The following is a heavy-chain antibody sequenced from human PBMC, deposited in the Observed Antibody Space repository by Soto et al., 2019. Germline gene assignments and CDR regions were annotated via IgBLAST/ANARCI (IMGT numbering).Heavy chain of an antibody. D-gene: IGHD6-13*01. CDR1: GYSFTSYW. CDR3: ARQGRIAAAGRFKNWFDP. Sequence: GESLKISCKGSGYSFTSYWIGWVRQMPGKGLEWMGIIYPGDSDTRYCPSFQGQVTISADKSISTAYLQWSSLKASDTAMYYCARQGRIAAAGRFKNWFDPWGQGTLVTVSS. V-gene: IGHV5-51*01. CDR2: IYPGDSDT. J-gene: IGHJ5*02.